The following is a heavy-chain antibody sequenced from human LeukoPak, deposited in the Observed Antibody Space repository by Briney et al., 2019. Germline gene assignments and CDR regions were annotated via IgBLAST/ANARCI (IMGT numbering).Heavy chain of an antibody. CDR2: TWYDGSNT. CDR3: AKEGVAATSYYYYLDV. CDR1: GFTFSSYG. J-gene: IGHJ6*03. D-gene: IGHD2-15*01. V-gene: IGHV3-33*06. Sequence: GGSLRLSCAASGFTFSSYGMHWVRQAPGKGLEWVALTWYDGSNTYHADSVKGRFTISRDNSKNTLYLQMESLRAEDTAIYYCAKEGVAATSYYYYLDVWGKGTTVTVSS.